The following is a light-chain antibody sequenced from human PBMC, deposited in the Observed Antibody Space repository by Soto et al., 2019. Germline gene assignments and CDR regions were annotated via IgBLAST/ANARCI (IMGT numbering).Light chain of an antibody. V-gene: IGKV1-27*01. Sequence: DIQMTQSPSSLSASVGDRVTFTCRASRDITNHLAWYQQKPGKVPKLLIYAASTLQSGVLSRFNGSGSGTDFTLTIGSLQPEDVATYFCLTYNSGLWTFGQGTKVEIK. J-gene: IGKJ1*01. CDR3: LTYNSGLWT. CDR1: RDITNH. CDR2: AAS.